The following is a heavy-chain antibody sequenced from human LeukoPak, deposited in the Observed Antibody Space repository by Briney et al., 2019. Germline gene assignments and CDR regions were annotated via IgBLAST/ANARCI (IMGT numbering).Heavy chain of an antibody. J-gene: IGHJ4*02. CDR1: GFTFNNYA. CDR3: AKDGFWFGELSYNYFDY. Sequence: GGSLRLSCAASGFTFNNYAISWVRQAPGKGLEWVSAISGSGGSTYYADSVKGRFTISRDNSKHTLYLQMNSLRAEDTAVYYCAKDGFWFGELSYNYFDYWGQGTLVTVSS. CDR2: ISGSGGST. D-gene: IGHD3-10*01. V-gene: IGHV3-23*01.